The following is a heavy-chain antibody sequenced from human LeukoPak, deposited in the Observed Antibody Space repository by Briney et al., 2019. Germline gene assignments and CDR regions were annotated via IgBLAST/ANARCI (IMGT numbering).Heavy chain of an antibody. D-gene: IGHD2-8*01. V-gene: IGHV1-18*01. CDR2: ISVFYGHT. CDR1: GYTFTNYG. Sequence: ASVKVSCKASGYTFTNYGISWVRQAPGQGLEWMGWISVFYGHTDYSQKFQGRLTMTTHTSTSTAYLELRSLRSDDTAVYYCVREVSAENAGYMDVWGTGTTVTVSS. CDR3: VREVSAENAGYMDV. J-gene: IGHJ6*03.